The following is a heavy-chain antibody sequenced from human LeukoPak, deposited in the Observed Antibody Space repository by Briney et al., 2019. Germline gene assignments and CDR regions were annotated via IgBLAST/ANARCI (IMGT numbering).Heavy chain of an antibody. CDR2: IYHSGST. V-gene: IGHV4-4*02. D-gene: IGHD3-9*01. Sequence: SETLSLTCAVSGGSISSSNWWSWVRQPPGKGLEWIGEIYHSGSTNYNPSLKSRVTISVDTSKNQFSLKLSSVTAADTAVYYCARVISRGSGYLDYWGQGTLVTVSS. CDR3: ARVISRGSGYLDY. J-gene: IGHJ4*02. CDR1: GGSISSSNW.